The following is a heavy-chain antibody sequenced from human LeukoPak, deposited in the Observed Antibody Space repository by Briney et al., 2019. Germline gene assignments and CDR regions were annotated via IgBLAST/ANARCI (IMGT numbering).Heavy chain of an antibody. D-gene: IGHD6-19*01. CDR2: ISYDGSNK. V-gene: IGHV3-30*18. CDR1: GFTFSSYG. J-gene: IGHJ6*02. Sequence: GGSLRLSCAASGFTFSSYGMHWVRQAPGKGLEWVAVISYDGSNKYYADSVKGRFTISRDNSKNTLYLQMNSLRAGDTAVYYCAKGSSGWYANYYYGMDVWGQGTRSPSP. CDR3: AKGSSGWYANYYYGMDV.